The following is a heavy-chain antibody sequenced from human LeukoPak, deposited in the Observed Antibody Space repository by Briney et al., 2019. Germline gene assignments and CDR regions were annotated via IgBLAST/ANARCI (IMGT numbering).Heavy chain of an antibody. J-gene: IGHJ6*02. CDR3: ARDQLSEGGMDV. V-gene: IGHV3-21*01. CDR2: ISSSSSYI. Sequence: GGSVRLSCAASGFTVSSYYMSWVRQAPGKGLEWVSSISSSSSYIYYADSVKGRFTISRDNAKNSLYLQMNSLRAEDTAVYYCARDQLSEGGMDVWGQGTTVTVSS. D-gene: IGHD1-1*01. CDR1: GFTVSSYY.